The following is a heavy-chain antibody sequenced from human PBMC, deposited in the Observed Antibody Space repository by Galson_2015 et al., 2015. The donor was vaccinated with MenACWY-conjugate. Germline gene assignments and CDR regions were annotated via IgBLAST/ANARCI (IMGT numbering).Heavy chain of an antibody. CDR1: GFTFSSYW. D-gene: IGHD3-10*01. CDR2: INQDGSEK. Sequence: SLRLSCAASGFTFSSYWMSWVRQAPGKGLEWEANINQDGSEKYYVDSVKGRFTISRDNAKNTLYLQMDSLRVEDTAVYYCARDVYGSGAVNYWGQGTLVTVSS. J-gene: IGHJ4*02. V-gene: IGHV3-7*03. CDR3: ARDVYGSGAVNY.